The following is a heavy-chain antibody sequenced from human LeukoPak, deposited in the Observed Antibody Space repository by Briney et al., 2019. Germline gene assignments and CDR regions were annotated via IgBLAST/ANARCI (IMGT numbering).Heavy chain of an antibody. J-gene: IGHJ5*02. CDR1: GYTFASYS. V-gene: IGHV1-46*01. CDR3: ARNPYSTSQHWFDP. D-gene: IGHD6-6*01. Sequence: ASVKVSCRASGYTFASYSIHWVRQAPGQGLEWMGIISPSGGSTNYAQNLQGKVTMTRDTSTNTVYMELSSLRSEDTAVYYCARNPYSTSQHWFDPWGQGTLVTVSS. CDR2: ISPSGGST.